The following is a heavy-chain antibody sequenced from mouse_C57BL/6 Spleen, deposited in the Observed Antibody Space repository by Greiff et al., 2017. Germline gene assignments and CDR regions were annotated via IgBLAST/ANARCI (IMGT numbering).Heavy chain of an antibody. V-gene: IGHV1-50*01. J-gene: IGHJ3*01. CDR2: IDPSDSYT. D-gene: IGHD1-1*01. CDR1: GYTFTSYW. Sequence: VQLQQPGAELVKPGASVKLSCKASGYTFTSYWMQWVKQRPGQGLEWIGEIDPSDSYTNYNQKFKGKATLTVDTSSSTAYMQLSSLTSEDSAVYYCANYYGSSWGFAYWGQGTLVTVSA. CDR3: ANYYGSSWGFAY.